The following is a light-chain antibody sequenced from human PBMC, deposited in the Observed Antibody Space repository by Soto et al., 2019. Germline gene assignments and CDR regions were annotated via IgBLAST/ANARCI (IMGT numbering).Light chain of an antibody. CDR2: GAS. Sequence: EIVLTQSPGTLSLSPGEGATLSCRASQSISSNFLAWYQQKRGQAPRLLIHGASDRATGIPDRFSGSGSGTDFTLTISSLQSEDFAVYYCQQYDNWPWTFGQGTKVDI. CDR3: QQYDNWPWT. J-gene: IGKJ1*01. CDR1: QSISSNF. V-gene: IGKV3-20*01.